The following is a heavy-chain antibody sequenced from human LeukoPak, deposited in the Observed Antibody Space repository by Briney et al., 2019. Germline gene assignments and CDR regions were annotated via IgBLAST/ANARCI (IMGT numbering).Heavy chain of an antibody. D-gene: IGHD2-2*01. J-gene: IGHJ5*02. CDR1: GFTFSDYY. V-gene: IGHV3-11*01. CDR2: ISSSGSTI. Sequence: GGSLRLSCAASGFTFSDYYMSWIRQAPGKGLEWVSYISSSGSTIYYADSVKGRFTISRDNAKNSLYLQMNSLRAEDTAVYYCARDGNIVVVQAAIGFDPWGQGTLVTVSS. CDR3: ARDGNIVVVQAAIGFDP.